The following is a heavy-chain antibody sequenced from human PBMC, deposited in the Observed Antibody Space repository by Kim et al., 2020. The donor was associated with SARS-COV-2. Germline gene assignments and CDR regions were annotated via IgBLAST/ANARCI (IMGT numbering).Heavy chain of an antibody. D-gene: IGHD3-10*01. CDR1: GYTFTSYD. Sequence: ASVKVSCKASGYTFTSYDINWVRQATGQGLEWMGWMNPNSGNTGYAQKFQGRVTMTMNTSISTAYMALSSLRSEDTAVYYCARAKLVQGVFYYYYSMDVWGKGTTVTVSS. CDR2: MNPNSGNT. J-gene: IGHJ6*03. CDR3: ARAKLVQGVFYYYYSMDV. V-gene: IGHV1-8*01.